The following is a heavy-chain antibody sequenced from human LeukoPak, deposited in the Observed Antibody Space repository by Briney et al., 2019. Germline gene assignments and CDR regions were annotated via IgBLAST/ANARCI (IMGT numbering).Heavy chain of an antibody. Sequence: SETLSLTCTVSGGSISSGGYYWSWIRRHPGKGLERIGYIYYSGSTYYNPSLKSRVTISVDTSKDQFSLRLSSVTAADTAVYYCARGSTGRTYYFDYWGQGTLVTVSS. CDR3: ARGSTGRTYYFDY. V-gene: IGHV4-31*03. J-gene: IGHJ4*02. CDR1: GGSISSGGYY. CDR2: IYYSGST. D-gene: IGHD1-1*01.